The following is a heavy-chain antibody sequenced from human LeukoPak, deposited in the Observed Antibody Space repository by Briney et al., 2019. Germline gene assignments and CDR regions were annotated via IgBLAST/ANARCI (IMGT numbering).Heavy chain of an antibody. V-gene: IGHV3-21*01. CDR1: GFTFSSYS. CDR3: ASWTDSSGWYYYYYYGMDV. CDR2: ISSSSSYI. J-gene: IGHJ6*02. Sequence: GGSLRLSCAASGFTFSSYSMNWVRQAPGKGLEWVSSISSSSSYIYYADSVKGRYTISRDNAKNSLYLQMNSLRAEDTAVYYCASWTDSSGWYYYYYYGMDVWGQGTLVTVSS. D-gene: IGHD6-19*01.